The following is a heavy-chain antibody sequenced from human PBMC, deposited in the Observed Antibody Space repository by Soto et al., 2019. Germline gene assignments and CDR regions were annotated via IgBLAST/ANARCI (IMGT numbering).Heavy chain of an antibody. Sequence: SETLSLTCAVYGGSFIGYYCIFIRHPPFKWLEWIGEINHSGSTNYNPSLKSRVTISVDTSKNQFSLKLSSVTAADTAVYYCARSPNRYNWNYGDTSNWFDPWGQGTLVTVSS. CDR1: GGSFIGYY. D-gene: IGHD1-7*01. CDR3: ARSPNRYNWNYGDTSNWFDP. CDR2: INHSGST. V-gene: IGHV4-34*01. J-gene: IGHJ5*02.